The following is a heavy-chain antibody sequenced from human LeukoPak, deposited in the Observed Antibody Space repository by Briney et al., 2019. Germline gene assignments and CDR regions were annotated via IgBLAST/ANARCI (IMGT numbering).Heavy chain of an antibody. J-gene: IGHJ6*02. CDR2: IWYDGSNK. Sequence: PGGSLRLSCAASGFTFSSYGMHWVRQAPGKGLEWVAVIWYDGSNKYYADSVKGRFTISRDNSKNTLYLQMNSLRAEDTAVYYCARGIGAYYDPYYGVDVWGQGTTVTVSS. V-gene: IGHV3-33*01. CDR3: ARGIGAYYDPYYGVDV. D-gene: IGHD3-3*01. CDR1: GFTFSSYG.